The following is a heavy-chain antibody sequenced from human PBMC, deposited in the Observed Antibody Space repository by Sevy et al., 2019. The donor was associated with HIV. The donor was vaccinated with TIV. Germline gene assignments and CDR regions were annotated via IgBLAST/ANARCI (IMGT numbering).Heavy chain of an antibody. CDR1: GFTFSNYG. D-gene: IGHD3-10*01. V-gene: IGHV3-30*03. CDR3: AIRPSLIYLLDY. CDR2: ISYDGSKK. J-gene: IGHJ4*02. Sequence: GGSLRLSCAASGFTFSNYGMHWVRQAPGKGLEWVAVISYDGSKKYYADSVKGRFTISRDNSKNTLYLQMNSLGTEDTAVYYCAIRPSLIYLLDYWGQGTLVTVSS.